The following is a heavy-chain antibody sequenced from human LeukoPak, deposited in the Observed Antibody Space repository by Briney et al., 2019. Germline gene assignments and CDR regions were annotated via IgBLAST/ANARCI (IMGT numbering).Heavy chain of an antibody. J-gene: IGHJ4*02. V-gene: IGHV3-23*01. Sequence: GGSLRLSCAVSGITLSNYGMSWVRQAPGKGLEWVAGISGGGGTTHYSDSVKGRCTISRDNSKNTLSLQINSLRAEDTAVYYCAQIHDHGDYVAFWGQGALVTVSS. D-gene: IGHD1-1*01. CDR1: GITLSNYG. CDR3: AQIHDHGDYVAF. CDR2: ISGGGGTT.